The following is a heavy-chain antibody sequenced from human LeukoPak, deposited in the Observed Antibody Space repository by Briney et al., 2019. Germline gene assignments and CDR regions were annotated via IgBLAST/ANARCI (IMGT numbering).Heavy chain of an antibody. CDR2: IYNPGTT. V-gene: IGHV4-59*08. J-gene: IGHJ4*02. CDR3: ARHEPPGARRHLDY. Sequence: SETLSLTCDVSGGSNRSSYWSWIRQPRGKGLEWVGYIYNPGTTNYNPSLTSRVTISVDTSKNQLSLRLSSVTAADTAVYYCARHEPPGARRHLDYWGQGTLVTVSS. CDR1: GGSNRSSY. D-gene: IGHD1-14*01.